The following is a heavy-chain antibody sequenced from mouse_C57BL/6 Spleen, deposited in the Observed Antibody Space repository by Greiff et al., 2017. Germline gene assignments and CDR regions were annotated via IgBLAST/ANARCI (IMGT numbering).Heavy chain of an antibody. V-gene: IGHV1-64*01. Sequence: QVQLQQPGAELVKPGASVKLSCKASGYTFTSYWMHWVKQRPGQGLEWIGMIHPNRGSTNYNEKFKSKATLTVDKSSSTAYMQLSSLTSEDSAGYYGARAGEEGARDDWGQGTSVTVSA. D-gene: IGHD4-1*01. CDR2: IHPNRGST. CDR1: GYTFTSYW. J-gene: IGHJ4*01. CDR3: ARAGEEGARDD.